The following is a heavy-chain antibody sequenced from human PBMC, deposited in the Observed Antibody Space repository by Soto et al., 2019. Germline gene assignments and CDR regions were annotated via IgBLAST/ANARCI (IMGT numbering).Heavy chain of an antibody. Sequence: SVKVSCKASGYTFTSYAISWVRQAPGQGLEWMGRIIPILGIANYAQKFQGRVTITADKSTSTAYMELSSLGSEDTAVYYCARDFGRDDSSGYFNSFDYWGQGTLVTVS. CDR3: ARDFGRDDSSGYFNSFDY. D-gene: IGHD3-22*01. CDR2: IIPILGIA. V-gene: IGHV1-69*04. CDR1: GYTFTSYA. J-gene: IGHJ4*02.